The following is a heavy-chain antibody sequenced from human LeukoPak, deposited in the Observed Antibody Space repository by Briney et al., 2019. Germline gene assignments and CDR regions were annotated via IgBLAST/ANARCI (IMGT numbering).Heavy chain of an antibody. Sequence: GGSLRLSCAASGFTFSSYAMSWVRQAPGKGLVWVSRINSDGGTTHYADSVKGRFTISRDNAKNTLYLQMNSLRAEDTAVYYCARRGDYADYWGQGTLVTVSS. D-gene: IGHD3-16*01. J-gene: IGHJ4*02. CDR2: INSDGGTT. CDR3: ARRGDYADY. CDR1: GFTFSSYA. V-gene: IGHV3-74*01.